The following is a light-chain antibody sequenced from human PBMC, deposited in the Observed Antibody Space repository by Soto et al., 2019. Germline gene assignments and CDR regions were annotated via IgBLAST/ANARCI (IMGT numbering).Light chain of an antibody. CDR2: DAS. V-gene: IGKV3-11*01. Sequence: EIVLTQSPATLSLSPGERATLSCRASQSVSYYLAWYQQKPGQAPRLLIYDASNRATGIPARFSGSGSGTDFTLTISSLEPEDFAVYYCQQRSNWPLTFGGGTNVEIK. CDR3: QQRSNWPLT. J-gene: IGKJ4*01. CDR1: QSVSYY.